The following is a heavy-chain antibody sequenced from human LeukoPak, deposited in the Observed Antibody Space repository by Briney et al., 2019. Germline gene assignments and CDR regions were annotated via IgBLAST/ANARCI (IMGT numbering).Heavy chain of an antibody. CDR2: IKGDGRHT. Sequence: PGGSLRLSCAASGFTFSSYWMHWVRQAPGKGLVWVSRIKGDGRHTIYADSVKGRFTISRDNAKNTLHLQMKSLRAEDTAVYYCVRDWDHYDFDSWGQGTLVTVSS. CDR1: GFTFSSYW. CDR3: VRDWDHYDFDS. D-gene: IGHD3-16*01. V-gene: IGHV3-74*01. J-gene: IGHJ5*01.